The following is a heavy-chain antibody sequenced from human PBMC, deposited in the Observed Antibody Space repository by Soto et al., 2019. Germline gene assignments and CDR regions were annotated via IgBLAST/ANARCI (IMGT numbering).Heavy chain of an antibody. V-gene: IGHV3-30*18. D-gene: IGHD3-22*01. CDR1: GFTFSSYG. CDR2: ISYDGTAK. CDR3: AKPGRDYDLYYYSMDV. J-gene: IGHJ6*03. Sequence: GGSLRLSCAASGFTFSSYGMHWVRQAPGKGLEWVSVISYDGTAKYYADSVQGRFTISRDISKNTLYLQMNSLRAEDTAVYYCAKPGRDYDLYYYSMDVWGKGTTVTVSS.